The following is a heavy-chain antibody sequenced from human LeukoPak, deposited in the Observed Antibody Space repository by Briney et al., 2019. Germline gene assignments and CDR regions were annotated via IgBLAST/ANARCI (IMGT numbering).Heavy chain of an antibody. CDR1: GFTFSSYS. D-gene: IGHD6-13*01. CDR3: ARDPAAGVKFDY. CDR2: ISSSSSYI. J-gene: IGHJ4*02. V-gene: IGHV3-21*01. Sequence: GGSLRLSCAASGFTFSSYSMNWVRQAPGKGLEWVSSISSSSSYIYYADSVKGGFTISRDNAKNSLYLQMNSLRAEDTAVYYCARDPAAGVKFDYWGQGTLVTVSS.